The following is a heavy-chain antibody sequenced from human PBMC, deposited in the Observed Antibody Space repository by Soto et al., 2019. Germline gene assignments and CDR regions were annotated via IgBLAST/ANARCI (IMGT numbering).Heavy chain of an antibody. V-gene: IGHV3-23*01. CDR2: ISGSGGTT. CDR1: GFTFSSYA. D-gene: IGHD6-19*01. Sequence: PGGSLRLSCAASGFTFSSYAMSWVRQAPGKGLEWVSAISGSGGTTTYADSVKGRFTISRDNAKNTLYLQLNSLRAEDTALYYCARGYSSGPDYWGQGTLVTVSS. J-gene: IGHJ4*02. CDR3: ARGYSSGPDY.